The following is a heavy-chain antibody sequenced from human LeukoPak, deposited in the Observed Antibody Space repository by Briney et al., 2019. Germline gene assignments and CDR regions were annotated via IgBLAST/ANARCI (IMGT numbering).Heavy chain of an antibody. CDR2: ISYDGSNK. V-gene: IGHV3-30-3*01. Sequence: LSLTCTVSGGSISSSSYYWGWIRQPPGKGLEWVAVISYDGSNKYYADSVKGRFTISRDNSKNTLYLQMNSLRAEDTAVYYCARGGVVTRRGAFDIWGQGTMVTVSS. CDR1: GGSISSSS. J-gene: IGHJ3*02. D-gene: IGHD2-15*01. CDR3: ARGGVVTRRGAFDI.